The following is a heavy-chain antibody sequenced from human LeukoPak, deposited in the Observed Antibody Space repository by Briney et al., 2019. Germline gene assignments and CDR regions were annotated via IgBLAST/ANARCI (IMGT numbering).Heavy chain of an antibody. CDR1: GFTFSSYG. V-gene: IGHV3-23*01. CDR3: ARGTAAAGIDY. D-gene: IGHD6-13*01. J-gene: IGHJ4*02. CDR2: ISGSGART. Sequence: GGSLRLSCAASGFTFSSYGMSWVRQAPGKGLEWVSIISGSGARTYYADSVKGRFTISRDNSKNTLYLHMNSLRAEDTAVYYCARGTAAAGIDYWGQGTLVTVSS.